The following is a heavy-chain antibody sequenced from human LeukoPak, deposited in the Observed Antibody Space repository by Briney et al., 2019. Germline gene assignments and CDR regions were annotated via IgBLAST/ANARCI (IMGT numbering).Heavy chain of an antibody. CDR2: ISYDGSNK. D-gene: IGHD3-3*01. CDR3: ARGVLRFFAE. Sequence: GGSLRLSCAASGFTFSSYAMHWVRQAPGKGLEWVAVISYDGSNKYYADSVKSRFTISRDNSKNTLYLQMNSLRAEDTAVYYCARGVLRFFAEGGQGTLVTVSP. J-gene: IGHJ4*02. V-gene: IGHV3-30*01. CDR1: GFTFSSYA.